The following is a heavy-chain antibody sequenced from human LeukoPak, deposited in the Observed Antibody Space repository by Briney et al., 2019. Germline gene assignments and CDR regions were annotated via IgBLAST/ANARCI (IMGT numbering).Heavy chain of an antibody. CDR3: AKDWGGGCSSSSCSETAIYNYGMDL. Sequence: PGGSLRLSCAASGFIFDDYAMHWVRQAPGKGLEWVSGISWNSGRVDYADSVKGRFTISRDNAKNSLHLQMSSLRPEDTALYYCAKDWGGGCSSSSCSETAIYNYGMDLWGQGTTVTVSS. D-gene: IGHD2-2*01. J-gene: IGHJ6*02. V-gene: IGHV3-9*01. CDR2: ISWNSGRV. CDR1: GFIFDDYA.